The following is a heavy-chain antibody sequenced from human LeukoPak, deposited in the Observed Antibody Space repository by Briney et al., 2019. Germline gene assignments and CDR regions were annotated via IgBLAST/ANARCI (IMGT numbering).Heavy chain of an antibody. CDR3: AQGRWGSYHLWDAFDI. Sequence: GGSLRLSCAASGFTFSSYAMSWVRQAPGKWLEWVSAISGSGGSTYYADSVTGRFTISRDNSKNTLYLQMNSLRAEDTAVYYCAQGRWGSYHLWDAFDIWGQGTMVTVSS. J-gene: IGHJ3*02. V-gene: IGHV3-23*01. D-gene: IGHD3-16*01. CDR1: GFTFSSYA. CDR2: ISGSGGST.